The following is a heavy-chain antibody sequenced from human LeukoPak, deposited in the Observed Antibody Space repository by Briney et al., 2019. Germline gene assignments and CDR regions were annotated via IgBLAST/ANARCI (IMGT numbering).Heavy chain of an antibody. CDR3: ARAYSSGWYVSYYFDY. CDR2: IYSGGST. D-gene: IGHD6-19*01. CDR1: GFTVSSNY. Sequence: GGSLRLSCAASGFTVSSNYMSWVRQAPGNGLEWVSVIYSGGSTYYADSVKGRFTISRDNSKNTLYLQMNSLRAEDTAVYYCARAYSSGWYVSYYFDYWGQGTLVTVSS. V-gene: IGHV3-53*01. J-gene: IGHJ4*02.